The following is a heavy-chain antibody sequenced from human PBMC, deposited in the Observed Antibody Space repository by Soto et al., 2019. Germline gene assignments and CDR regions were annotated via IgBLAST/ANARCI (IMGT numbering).Heavy chain of an antibody. CDR2: IYYSGST. CDR3: ARQRTWVVTQAYFDV. V-gene: IGHV4-30-4*01. J-gene: IGHJ4*02. D-gene: IGHD2-21*02. Sequence: SETLSLTCTFSGCSISSGDYYWSWIRQPPGKGLEWIGYIYYSGSTYYNPSLKSRVTISVDTSKDQFSLKLKSVTAADTALYFCARQRTWVVTQAYFDVWGPGSLVTVS. CDR1: GCSISSGDYY.